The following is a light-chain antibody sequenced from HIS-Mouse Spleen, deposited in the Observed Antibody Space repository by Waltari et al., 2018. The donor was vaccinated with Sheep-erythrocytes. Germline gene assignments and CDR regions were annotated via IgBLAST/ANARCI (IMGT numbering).Light chain of an antibody. CDR3: GTWDSSLSAGV. Sequence: QSVLTQPPSVSAAPGQKVTISCSGSSPTIGNTYVSWYQQLPGTAPKLLIYDNNKRPSGIPDRFSGSKSGTSATLGITGLQTGDEADYYCGTWDSSLSAGVFGGGTKLTVL. V-gene: IGLV1-51*01. CDR1: SPTIGNTY. CDR2: DNN. J-gene: IGLJ2*01.